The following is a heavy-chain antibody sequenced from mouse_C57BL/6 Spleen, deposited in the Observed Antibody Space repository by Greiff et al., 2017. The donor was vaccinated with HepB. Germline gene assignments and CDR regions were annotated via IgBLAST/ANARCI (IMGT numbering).Heavy chain of an antibody. V-gene: IGHV1-20*01. J-gene: IGHJ2*01. Sequence: EVQLQESGPELVKPGDSVKISCKASGYSFTGYFMNWVMQSHGKSLEWIGRINPYNGDTFYNQKFKGKATLTVDKSSSTAHMELRSLTSEDSAVYYCARDYGSSHYFDYWGQGTTLTVSS. CDR1: GYSFTGYF. D-gene: IGHD1-1*01. CDR3: ARDYGSSHYFDY. CDR2: INPYNGDT.